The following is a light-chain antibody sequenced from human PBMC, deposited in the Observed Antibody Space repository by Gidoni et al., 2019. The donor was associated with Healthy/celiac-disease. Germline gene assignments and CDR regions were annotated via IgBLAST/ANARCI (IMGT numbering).Light chain of an antibody. CDR1: QSLLHSNGYNY. V-gene: IGKV2-28*01. Sequence: IVMTQSPLSLHVTPGQPASIPCRSSQSLLHSNGYNYLNRYLQKPGQSPQLLIYLGSTRASGVPDRFSGSVSGTDFTLKISRVEAVDVGVYYCMQALQTPYTFGQGTKLEIK. J-gene: IGKJ2*01. CDR2: LGS. CDR3: MQALQTPYT.